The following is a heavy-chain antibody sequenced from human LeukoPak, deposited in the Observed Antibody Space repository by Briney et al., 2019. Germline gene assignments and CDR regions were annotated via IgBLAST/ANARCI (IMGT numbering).Heavy chain of an antibody. Sequence: GGSLRLSCAASGFTFSSYSMNWVRQAPGKGLEWASSISSSSSYIYYADSVKGRFTISRDNAKNSLYLQMNSLRAEDTAVYYCARSAGYCSGGSCYTWKYFDYWGQGTLVTVSS. CDR3: ARSAGYCSGGSCYTWKYFDY. CDR2: ISSSSSYI. J-gene: IGHJ4*02. V-gene: IGHV3-21*01. D-gene: IGHD2-15*01. CDR1: GFTFSSYS.